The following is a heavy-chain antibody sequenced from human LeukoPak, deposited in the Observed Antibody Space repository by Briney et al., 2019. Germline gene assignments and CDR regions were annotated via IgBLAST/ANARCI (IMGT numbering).Heavy chain of an antibody. Sequence: GGSLRLSCAASGFTFSSYSMNWVRQAPGKGLEWVSSISSSSSYVYYADSVKGRFTISRDNAKNSLYLQMNSLRAEDTAVYYCAKDLGGDTVVLDYWGQGTLVTVSS. CDR1: GFTFSSYS. CDR3: AKDLGGDTVVLDY. CDR2: ISSSSSYV. D-gene: IGHD2-21*02. V-gene: IGHV3-21*01. J-gene: IGHJ4*02.